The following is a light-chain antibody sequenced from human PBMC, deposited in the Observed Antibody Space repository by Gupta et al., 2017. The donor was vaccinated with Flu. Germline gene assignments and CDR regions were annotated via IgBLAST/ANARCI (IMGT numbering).Light chain of an antibody. CDR3: QQYGNSLT. V-gene: IGKV3-20*01. J-gene: IGKJ4*01. Sequence: EIVLTQSPGTLSLSPGERATLSCRASQSVTSGYLAWHQQKPGQVPRLLIYEASSRATGVPDSFSGRGSGTDFTLTISRLEPEDFAVYYCQQYGNSLTFGGGTKVEIK. CDR1: QSVTSGY. CDR2: EAS.